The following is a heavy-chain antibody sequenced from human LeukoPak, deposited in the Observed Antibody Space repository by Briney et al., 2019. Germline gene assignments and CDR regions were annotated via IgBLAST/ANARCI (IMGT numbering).Heavy chain of an antibody. D-gene: IGHD5-24*01. CDR1: GGSFSGYY. CDR3: ARFPPYGEMATMGRDY. CDR2: INHSGST. J-gene: IGHJ4*02. Sequence: PSETLSLTCAVYGGSFSGYYWSWIRRPPGKGLEWIGEINHSGSTNYNPSLKSRVTISVDTSKNQFSLKLSSVTAADTAVYYCARFPPYGEMATMGRDYWGQGTLVTVSS. V-gene: IGHV4-34*01.